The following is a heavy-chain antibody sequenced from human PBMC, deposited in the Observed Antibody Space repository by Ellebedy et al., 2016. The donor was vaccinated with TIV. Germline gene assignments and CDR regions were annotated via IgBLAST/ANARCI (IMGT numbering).Heavy chain of an antibody. Sequence: AASVKVSCKASGGTFSSYAISWVRQAPGQGLEWMGWMNPNSGNTGYAQKFQDRVTMTRNTSISTAYMELSSLRSEDTAVYYCARVRRSSGWYIPDYWGQGTLVTVSS. CDR2: MNPNSGNT. D-gene: IGHD6-19*01. V-gene: IGHV1-8*02. CDR3: ARVRRSSGWYIPDY. CDR1: GGTFSSYA. J-gene: IGHJ4*02.